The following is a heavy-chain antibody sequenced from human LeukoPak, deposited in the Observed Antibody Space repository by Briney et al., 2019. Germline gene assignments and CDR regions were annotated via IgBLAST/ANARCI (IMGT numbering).Heavy chain of an antibody. CDR3: ARDRRVTERYNWFDP. CDR2: IYTSGSS. D-gene: IGHD5-18*01. Sequence: SETLSLTCTVSGGSTSSGSYYWNWIRQPAGKGLEWIGRIYTSGSSNYNPSLKSRVTISLDTSKNQFSLKLSSVTAADTAVYYCARDRRVTERYNWFDPWGQGTLVTVSS. V-gene: IGHV4-61*02. CDR1: GGSTSSGSYY. J-gene: IGHJ5*02.